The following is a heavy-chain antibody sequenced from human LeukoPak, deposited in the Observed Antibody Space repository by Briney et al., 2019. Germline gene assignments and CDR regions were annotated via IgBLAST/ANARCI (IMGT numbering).Heavy chain of an antibody. CDR2: INSDGSST. Sequence: AGGSLRLSCAASGFTFSSYWMHWVRQAPGKGLVWVSRINSDGSSTSYADSVKGRFTISRDNAKNTLYLQMNSLRAEDTAVYYCARGSVADYYYYGMDVWGQGTTVTVSS. D-gene: IGHD2-21*01. J-gene: IGHJ6*02. CDR1: GFTFSSYW. CDR3: ARGSVADYYYYGMDV. V-gene: IGHV3-74*01.